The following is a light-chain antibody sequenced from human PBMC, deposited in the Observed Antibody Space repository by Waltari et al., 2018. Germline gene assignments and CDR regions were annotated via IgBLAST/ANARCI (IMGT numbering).Light chain of an antibody. J-gene: IGLJ3*02. CDR3: ATWDDRLTGVV. V-gene: IGLV1-44*01. CDR2: SND. CDR1: NSNTGRNV. Sequence: QSVLTQPPSASGTPGQRVTISCSASNSNTGRNVLTWYQKLPGRGPKLLIYSNDRRPSGVPDRFSGSKSGTSASLAISGLQSEDEADYYCATWDDRLTGVVFGGGTKVTVL.